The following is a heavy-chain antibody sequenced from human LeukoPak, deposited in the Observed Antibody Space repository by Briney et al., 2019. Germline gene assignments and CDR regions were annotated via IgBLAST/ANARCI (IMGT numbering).Heavy chain of an antibody. CDR2: IYYSGST. CDR3: ARGLPAYDFWSGYTSDYFDY. V-gene: IGHV4-31*11. Sequence: PSETLSLTCAVYGGSFSGYYWSWIRQHPGKGLEWIGYIYYSGSTYYNPSLKSRVTISVDTSKNQFSLKLSSVTAADTAVYYCARGLPAYDFWSGYTSDYFDYWGQGTLVTVSS. CDR1: GGSFSGYY. J-gene: IGHJ4*02. D-gene: IGHD3-3*01.